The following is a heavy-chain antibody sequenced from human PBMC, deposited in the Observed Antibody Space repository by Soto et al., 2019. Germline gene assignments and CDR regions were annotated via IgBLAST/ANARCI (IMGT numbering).Heavy chain of an antibody. CDR2: IVVGSGNT. J-gene: IGHJ3*02. D-gene: IGHD6-6*01. Sequence: SVKVSCKASGFTFTSSAMQWVRQARGQRLEWIGWIVVGSGNTNYAQKFQERVTITRDMSTSTAYMELSSLRSDDTAVYYCARVSRAARWEVDAFDIWGQGTMVTVSS. CDR3: ARVSRAARWEVDAFDI. V-gene: IGHV1-58*02. CDR1: GFTFTSSA.